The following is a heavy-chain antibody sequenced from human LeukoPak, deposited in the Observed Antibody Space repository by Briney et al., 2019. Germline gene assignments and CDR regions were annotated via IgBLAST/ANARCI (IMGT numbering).Heavy chain of an antibody. CDR3: AKESSRDGDYQVFDY. D-gene: IGHD4-17*01. CDR2: ISYDGSNK. J-gene: IGHJ4*02. V-gene: IGHV3-30*04. CDR1: GFTFSSYA. Sequence: GRSLRLSCAASGFTFSSYAMHWVRQAPGKGLEWVAVISYDGSNKYYADSVKGRFTISRDNSKNTLYLQMNSLRAEDTAVYYCAKESSRDGDYQVFDYWGQGTLVTVSS.